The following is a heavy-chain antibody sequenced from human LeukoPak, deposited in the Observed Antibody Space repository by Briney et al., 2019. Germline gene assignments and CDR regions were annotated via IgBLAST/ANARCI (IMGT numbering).Heavy chain of an antibody. CDR1: GDSISSYY. D-gene: IGHD1-1*01. J-gene: IGHJ5*02. CDR2: IYDSGST. CDR3: ARGNPVATTGTKGGWFDP. Sequence: PSETLSLTCTVSGDSISSYYWSWIRQLPGKGLEWIGYIYDSGSTNYNPSLKSRVTISLDTSKNQFSLKLRSVTAADTALYYCARGNPVATTGTKGGWFDPWGQGTLVTVSS. V-gene: IGHV4-59*01.